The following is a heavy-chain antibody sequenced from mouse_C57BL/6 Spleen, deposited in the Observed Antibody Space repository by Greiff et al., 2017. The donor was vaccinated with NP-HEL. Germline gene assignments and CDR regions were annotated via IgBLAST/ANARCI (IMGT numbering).Heavy chain of an antibody. V-gene: IGHV1-69*01. Sequence: QVQLQQPGAELVMPGASVKLSCKASGYTFTSYWMHWVKQRPGQGLEWIGEIDPSDSYTNYNQKFKGKSTLTVDKSSSTAYMQLSSLTSEDSAVYYCARGNYPSEDYFDYWGQGTTLTVSS. CDR1: GYTFTSYW. CDR2: IDPSDSYT. CDR3: ARGNYPSEDYFDY. J-gene: IGHJ2*01. D-gene: IGHD1-1*01.